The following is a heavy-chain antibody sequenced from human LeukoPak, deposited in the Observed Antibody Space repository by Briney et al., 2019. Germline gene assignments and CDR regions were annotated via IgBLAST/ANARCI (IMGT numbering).Heavy chain of an antibody. Sequence: SVKVFCKASGGTFSSYAISWVRQAPGQGLGWMGGIIPIFGTANYAQKFQGRVTITADESSSTAYMELSSLRSEDTAVYYCARGDVSDAFDIWGQGTMVTVSS. J-gene: IGHJ3*02. CDR3: ARGDVSDAFDI. CDR1: GGTFSSYA. D-gene: IGHD3-16*01. V-gene: IGHV1-69*01. CDR2: IIPIFGTA.